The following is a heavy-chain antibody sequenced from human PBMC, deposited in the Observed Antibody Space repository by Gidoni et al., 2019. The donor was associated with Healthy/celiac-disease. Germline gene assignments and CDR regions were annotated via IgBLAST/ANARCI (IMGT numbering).Heavy chain of an antibody. V-gene: IGHV3-21*01. CDR2: ISSSTSYI. D-gene: IGHD3-16*01. CDR3: ARGSGGNWFDP. Sequence: EVQLVDSGGGLVKPGGSLRLSCAASGFTFSSYSMNWVRQAPGKGMEGVSSISSSTSYIYYADSVKGRCTISRDNAKNSLYLQMNSLRAEDTAVYYCARGSGGNWFDPWGQGTLVTVSS. CDR1: GFTFSSYS. J-gene: IGHJ5*02.